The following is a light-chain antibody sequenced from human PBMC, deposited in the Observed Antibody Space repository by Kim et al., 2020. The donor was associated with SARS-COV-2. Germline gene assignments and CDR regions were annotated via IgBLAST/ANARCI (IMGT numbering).Light chain of an antibody. CDR2: AAS. CDR3: QQYNYFPLT. CDR1: QGISNY. J-gene: IGKJ1*01. Sequence: DIQMTQSPSSLSASVGDRVTITCRASQGISNYLVWFQQKPGKAPKSLIYAASNLQSGVPSRFSGSGSGTDFTLTISSLQPEDFATYYCQQYNYFPLTFGQGTKVDIK. V-gene: IGKV1-16*01.